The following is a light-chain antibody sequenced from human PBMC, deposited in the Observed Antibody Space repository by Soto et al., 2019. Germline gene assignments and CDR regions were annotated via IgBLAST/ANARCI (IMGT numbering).Light chain of an antibody. CDR2: AAS. CDR1: QTLNSY. CDR3: QQSFSSPPT. Sequence: DIQMTQSPSSLSASVGDRVTITCRASQTLNSYLNWYQQKPPKAPKLLIYAASRLQSGVPSRFNGSGTTTDFPLTIASLQPEDFATYFCQQSFSSPPTFGQGTKL. V-gene: IGKV1-39*01. J-gene: IGKJ2*01.